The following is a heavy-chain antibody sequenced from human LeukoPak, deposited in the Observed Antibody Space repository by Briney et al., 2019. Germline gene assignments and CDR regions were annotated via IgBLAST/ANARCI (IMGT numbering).Heavy chain of an antibody. CDR3: ARFDSSGYKIPNDAFDI. D-gene: IGHD3-22*01. CDR2: ISSSSSYI. Sequence: PGGSLRLSCAASGFTFSSYSMNWVRQAPGKGLEWVSSISSSSSYIYYADSVRGRFTISRDNAKNSLYLQMNSLRAEDTAVYYCARFDSSGYKIPNDAFDIWGQGTMVTVSS. V-gene: IGHV3-21*01. CDR1: GFTFSSYS. J-gene: IGHJ3*02.